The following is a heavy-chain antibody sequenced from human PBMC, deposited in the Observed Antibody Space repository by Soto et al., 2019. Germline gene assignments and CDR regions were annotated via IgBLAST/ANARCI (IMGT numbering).Heavy chain of an antibody. D-gene: IGHD2-2*01. CDR2: IVVGSGNT. J-gene: IGHJ6*02. Sequence: GASVKVSCKASGFTFTSSAVQWVRQARGQRLEWIGWIVVGSGNTNYAQKFQERVTITRDMSTSTAYMELSSLRSEDTAVYYCAAEGLVVPAALYYYYYGMDVWGQGTTVTVLL. CDR3: AAEGLVVPAALYYYYYGMDV. V-gene: IGHV1-58*01. CDR1: GFTFTSSA.